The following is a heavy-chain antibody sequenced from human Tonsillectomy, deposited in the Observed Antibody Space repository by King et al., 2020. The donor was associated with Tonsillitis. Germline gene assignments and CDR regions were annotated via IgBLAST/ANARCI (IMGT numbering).Heavy chain of an antibody. J-gene: IGHJ2*01. CDR3: AMLTPTGTYYYGSSGYYPGGYFDL. Sequence: VQLVESGAEVKKPGESLKISCKGSGYSFTNYWIGWVRQMPGKGLEWMGIIYLGDSDTRYSPSFQGQVTISADKSISTAYLQWSSLKASDTAKYYCAMLTPTGTYYYGSSGYYPGGYFDLWGRGTLVTVSS. V-gene: IGHV5-51*01. CDR1: GYSFTNYW. CDR2: IYLGDSDT. D-gene: IGHD3-22*01.